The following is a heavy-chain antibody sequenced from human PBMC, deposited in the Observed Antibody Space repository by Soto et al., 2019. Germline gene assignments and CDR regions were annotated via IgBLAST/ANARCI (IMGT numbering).Heavy chain of an antibody. J-gene: IGHJ5*01. CDR3: VRDGTKTLRDWFDP. D-gene: IGHD1-1*01. CDR1: GASISGFS. Sequence: SETLSLTCTVSGASISGFSWSWIRKSAGKGLEWIGRIYATGTTDYNPSLKSRVMMSVDTSKKQFSLKLRSVTAADTAVYYCVRDGTKTLRDWFDPWGQGISVTVSS. CDR2: IYATGTT. V-gene: IGHV4-4*07.